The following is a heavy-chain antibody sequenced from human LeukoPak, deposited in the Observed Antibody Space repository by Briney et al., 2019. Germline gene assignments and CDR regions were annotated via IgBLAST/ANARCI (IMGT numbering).Heavy chain of an antibody. CDR3: ARSSEGRYYYDSSGYSYYYYYMDV. J-gene: IGHJ6*03. V-gene: IGHV4-34*01. CDR1: GGSFSGYY. D-gene: IGHD3-22*01. CDR2: INHSGST. Sequence: SETLSLTCAVYGGSFSGYYWSWIRQPPGKGLEWIGEINHSGSTNYNPSLKSRVTISVDTSKNQFSLKLNSVTAADTAVYYCARSSEGRYYYDSSGYSYYYYYMDVWGKGTTVTISS.